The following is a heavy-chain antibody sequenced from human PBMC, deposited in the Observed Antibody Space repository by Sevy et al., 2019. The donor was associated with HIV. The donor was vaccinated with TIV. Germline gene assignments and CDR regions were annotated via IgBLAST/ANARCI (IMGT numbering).Heavy chain of an antibody. D-gene: IGHD3-22*01. J-gene: IGHJ6*02. Sequence: GGSLRLSCAASGFTFSTYAMSWVRLAPGKGLEWVSIISGSGASTYYADSVKGRFTISRDNSKNMLYLQMNSLRGEDTAAYYCAKEFGVVAAAYYGMDVWGQGTTVTVSS. CDR3: AKEFGVVAAAYYGMDV. CDR1: GFTFSTYA. V-gene: IGHV3-23*01. CDR2: ISGSGAST.